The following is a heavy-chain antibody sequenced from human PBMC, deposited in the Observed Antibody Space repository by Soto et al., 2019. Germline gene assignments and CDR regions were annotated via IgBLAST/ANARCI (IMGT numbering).Heavy chain of an antibody. V-gene: IGHV3-30*18. CDR3: AKDWGDYYYYGMDV. CDR1: GFTFSSYG. CDR2: ISYDGSNK. Sequence: GGSLRLSCAASGFTFSSYGMHWVRQAPGKGLEWVAVISYDGSNKYYADSVKGRFTISRDNSKNTLYLQMNSLRAEDTAVYYCAKDWGDYYYYGMDVWGQGTTVTVSS. D-gene: IGHD3-16*01. J-gene: IGHJ6*02.